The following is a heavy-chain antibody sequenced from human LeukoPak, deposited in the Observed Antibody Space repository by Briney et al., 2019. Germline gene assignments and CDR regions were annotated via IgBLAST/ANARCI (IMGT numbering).Heavy chain of an antibody. CDR2: ISYRGNT. J-gene: IGHJ6*02. D-gene: IGHD1-1*01. V-gene: IGHV4-39*01. Sequence: SETLSLTCTVSGDSISSSNYYWGWIRQPPGKGLEWIGSISYRGNTYYSSSLKSRVTISVVMSKNQFSLRLSSMTAADRAVYYCARGQLALYYYNGMDVWGQGTTVTVSS. CDR1: GDSISSSNYY. CDR3: ARGQLALYYYNGMDV.